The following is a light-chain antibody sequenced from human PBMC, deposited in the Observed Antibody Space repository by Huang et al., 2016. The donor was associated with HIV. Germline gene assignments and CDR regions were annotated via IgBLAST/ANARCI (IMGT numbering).Light chain of an antibody. CDR2: SAS. Sequence: DIQLTQSPSSLSASLGDRVTITCLASQYISSYLNWYQQKPGKAPLLLIHSASSLQSGVPSRCSGSGSWTDFTLTVSSLQPEDFATYYCQQSYSSPPTFGQGTKVEIK. CDR3: QQSYSSPPT. V-gene: IGKV1-39*01. CDR1: QYISSY. J-gene: IGKJ1*01.